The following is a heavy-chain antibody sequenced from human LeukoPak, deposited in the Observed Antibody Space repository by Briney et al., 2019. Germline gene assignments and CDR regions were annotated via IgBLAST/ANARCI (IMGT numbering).Heavy chain of an antibody. CDR2: IYTSGST. V-gene: IGHV4-61*02. CDR3: VRGSTYYYDSSIDY. CDR1: GGPISSGSYY. Sequence: SETLSLTCTVSGGPISSGSYYWSWIRQPAGKGLEWIGRIYTSGSTNYNPSLKSRVTISVDTSKNQFSLKLSSVTAADTAVYYCVRGSTYYYDSSIDYWGQGTLVTVSS. J-gene: IGHJ4*02. D-gene: IGHD3-22*01.